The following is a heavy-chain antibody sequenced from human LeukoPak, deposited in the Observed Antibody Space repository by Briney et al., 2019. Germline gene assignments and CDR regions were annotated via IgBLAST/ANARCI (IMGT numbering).Heavy chain of an antibody. CDR3: ARDRRWDYYDSSGSFDY. Sequence: GGSLRLSCAASGFTFSSYVMHWVRQAPGKGLEWVSYISSSSSTIYYADSVKGRFTISRDNAKNSLYLQMNSLRDEDTAVYYCARDRRWDYYDSSGSFDYWGQGTLVTVSS. CDR1: GFTFSSYV. V-gene: IGHV3-48*02. J-gene: IGHJ4*02. CDR2: ISSSSSTI. D-gene: IGHD3-22*01.